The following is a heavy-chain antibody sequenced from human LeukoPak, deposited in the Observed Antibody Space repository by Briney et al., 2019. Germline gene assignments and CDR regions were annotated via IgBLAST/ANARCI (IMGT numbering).Heavy chain of an antibody. CDR3: TRQTFGARYYYYYMDV. CDR2: IRSKANSYAT. D-gene: IGHD3-3*01. J-gene: IGHJ6*03. Sequence: GGSLRLSCAASGFTFSGSAMHWVRQASGKGLEWVGRIRSKANSYATAYAASVKGRLTISRDDSKNTAYLQMNSLKTEDTAVYYCTRQTFGARYYYYYMDVWGKGTTVTVSS. V-gene: IGHV3-73*01. CDR1: GFTFSGSA.